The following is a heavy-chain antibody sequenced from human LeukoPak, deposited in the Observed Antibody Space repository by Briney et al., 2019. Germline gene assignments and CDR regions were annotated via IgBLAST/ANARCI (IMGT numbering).Heavy chain of an antibody. CDR2: IYHSGST. J-gene: IGHJ4*02. CDR3: ARDRHWTNDWVFDY. D-gene: IGHD1/OR15-1a*01. CDR1: GGSISSSNW. Sequence: SGTLSLTCAVAGGSISSSNWWSWVRQPPGKGLEWIGEIYHSGSTNYNPSLKSRVTISVDKSKNQFSLKLSSVTAADTAVYYCARDRHWTNDWVFDYWGQGTLVTVSS. V-gene: IGHV4-4*02.